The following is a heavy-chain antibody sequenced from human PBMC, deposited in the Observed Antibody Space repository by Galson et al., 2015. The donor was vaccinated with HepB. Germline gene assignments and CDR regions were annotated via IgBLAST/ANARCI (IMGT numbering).Heavy chain of an antibody. Sequence: SVKVSCKASGGTFSSYAISWVRQAPGQGLEWMGGIIPIFGTANYAQKFQGRVTITADESTSTAYMELSSLRSEDTAVYYCASPGPDIVVVPAAIYYYYYYMDVWGKGTTVTVSS. J-gene: IGHJ6*03. CDR1: GGTFSSYA. V-gene: IGHV1-69*13. CDR2: IIPIFGTA. D-gene: IGHD2-2*01. CDR3: ASPGPDIVVVPAAIYYYYYYMDV.